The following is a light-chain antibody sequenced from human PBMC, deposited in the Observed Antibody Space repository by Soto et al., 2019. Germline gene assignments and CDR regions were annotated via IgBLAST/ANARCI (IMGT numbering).Light chain of an antibody. CDR2: GAS. J-gene: IGKJ1*01. CDR1: ESVSTN. Sequence: EIEMTQSPATLSLAPGERVTLSCRASESVSTNLAWYQQKAGQAPRLLIYGASTRATGIPARFSGSGSGTEFTLTISSLQSEDFATYYCQHYNSYSEAFGQGTKVELK. CDR3: QHYNSYSEA. V-gene: IGKV3-15*01.